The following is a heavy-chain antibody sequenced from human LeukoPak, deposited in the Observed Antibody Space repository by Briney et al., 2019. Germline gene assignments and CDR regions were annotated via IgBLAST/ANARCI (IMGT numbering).Heavy chain of an antibody. CDR3: ARIKSGY. J-gene: IGHJ4*02. CDR2: INHSGST. CDR1: GGSFSGYY. V-gene: IGHV4-34*01. Sequence: SETLSLTCAVYGGSFSGYYWSWIRQPPGKGLEWIGEINHSGSTNYNPSLKSRVTISVDTSKNQFSLKLSSVTAAATAVYYCARIKSGYWGQGTLVTVSS.